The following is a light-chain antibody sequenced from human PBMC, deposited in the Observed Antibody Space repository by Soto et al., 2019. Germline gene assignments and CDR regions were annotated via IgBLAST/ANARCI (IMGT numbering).Light chain of an antibody. Sequence: EIVVTQSPATPSVSRGERITLSCRVSQCVSSSLAWSQQRPGQAPRLLIYDTSTKSAGIAARFSGSGSGTEFTLTISSMQSEDSAVYYCQQYVHWPPGAFGQGNKVEIK. CDR1: QCVSSS. V-gene: IGKV3-15*01. J-gene: IGKJ1*01. CDR3: QQYVHWPPGA. CDR2: DTS.